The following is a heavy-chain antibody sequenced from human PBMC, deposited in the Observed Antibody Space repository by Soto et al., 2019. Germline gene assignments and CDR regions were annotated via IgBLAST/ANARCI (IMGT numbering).Heavy chain of an antibody. D-gene: IGHD1-20*01. CDR2: ITGGGDTT. Sequence: PGGSLRLSCAVSGFTFRSSPMSWVRRAPGKGLEWVSGITGGGDTTYCADSVKGRFTISRDNSKNTLSLQMNSLRAEDTALYYCAKRDRSNWSYFDYWGQGTLVTVSS. J-gene: IGHJ4*02. CDR3: AKRDRSNWSYFDY. V-gene: IGHV3-23*01. CDR1: GFTFRSSP.